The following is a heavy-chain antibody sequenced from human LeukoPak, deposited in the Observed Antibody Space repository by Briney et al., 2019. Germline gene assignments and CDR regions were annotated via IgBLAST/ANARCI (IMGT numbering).Heavy chain of an antibody. Sequence: SETLSLTCTVSGDSISSYYWRWIRQTPGKGLEGIGYIHTNGRTNYSPSLKSRVTMSVDSSKNQLSLTLSSVTAADTAVYYCTRRAPTSYGHYLDSWGQGTLVTVSS. J-gene: IGHJ4*02. D-gene: IGHD3-10*01. CDR3: TRRAPTSYGHYLDS. V-gene: IGHV4-4*09. CDR1: GDSISSYY. CDR2: IHTNGRT.